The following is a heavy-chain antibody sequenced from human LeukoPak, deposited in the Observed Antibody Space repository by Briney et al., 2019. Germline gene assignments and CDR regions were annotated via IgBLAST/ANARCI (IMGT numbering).Heavy chain of an antibody. J-gene: IGHJ4*02. CDR1: GGSISSGGYY. CDR3: ARTKLGILSY. CDR2: IYHSGST. D-gene: IGHD7-27*01. Sequence: PSETLSLTCTVSGGSISSGGYYWSWIRQPPGKGLEWIGYIYHSGSTYYNPSLKSRVTISVDRSKNQFSLKLSSVTAADTAVYYCARTKLGILSYWDQGTLVTVSS. V-gene: IGHV4-30-2*01.